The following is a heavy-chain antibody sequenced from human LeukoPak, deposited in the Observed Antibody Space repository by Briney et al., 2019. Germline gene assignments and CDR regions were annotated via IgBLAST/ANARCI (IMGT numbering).Heavy chain of an antibody. Sequence: PGGSLGLSCAASGFTFSSYAMHWVRQAPGRGLEYVSAISSNGGSTYYANSVKGRFTISRDNSKNTLYPQMGSLRAEDMAVYYCARGIAVAGGPFYYFDYWGQGTLVTVSS. D-gene: IGHD6-19*01. V-gene: IGHV3-64*01. J-gene: IGHJ4*02. CDR1: GFTFSSYA. CDR3: ARGIAVAGGPFYYFDY. CDR2: ISSNGGST.